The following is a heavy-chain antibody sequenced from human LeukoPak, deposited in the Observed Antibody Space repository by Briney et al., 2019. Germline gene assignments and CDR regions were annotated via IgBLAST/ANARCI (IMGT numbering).Heavy chain of an antibody. CDR3: ARDQAYYYDSNGYVDY. CDR1: GYTFISYG. V-gene: IGHV1-18*01. D-gene: IGHD3-22*01. J-gene: IGHJ4*02. CDR2: ISVYNGNT. Sequence: ASVKVSCMASGYTFISYGISWVRQAPGQGLEWMGWISVYNGNTNYAQKFRGRVTMTTDTSTTTAYMELRSLRSDDTAVYYCARDQAYYYDSNGYVDYWGQGTLVTVSS.